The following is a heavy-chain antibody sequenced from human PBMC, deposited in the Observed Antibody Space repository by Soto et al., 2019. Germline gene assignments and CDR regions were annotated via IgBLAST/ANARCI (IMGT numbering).Heavy chain of an antibody. V-gene: IGHV4-39*01. J-gene: IGHJ4*02. D-gene: IGHD5-12*01. CDR3: AKSGEWLQSTFDF. Sequence: SETLSLTCTVSGDSISSSGYFWAWIRQPPEKGLEWIGSMFDSGSTYYNPSLKSRVTISVDTSKNQFSLKLSSVTAADTAVYYCAKSGEWLQSTFDFWGQGTLVTVSS. CDR1: GDSISSSGYF. CDR2: MFDSGST.